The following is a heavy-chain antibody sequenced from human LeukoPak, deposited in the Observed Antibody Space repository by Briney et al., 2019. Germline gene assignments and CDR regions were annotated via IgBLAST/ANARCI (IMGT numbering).Heavy chain of an antibody. J-gene: IGHJ2*01. D-gene: IGHD2-15*01. CDR2: ISSSSSYI. CDR1: GFTFSSYS. V-gene: IGHV3-21*01. CDR3: ARDLGYCSGGSCYYSWYFDL. Sequence: GGSLRLSCAASGFTFSSYSMNWVRQAPGKGLEWVSSISSSSSYIYYADSVKGRFTISIDNAKNSLYLQMNSLRAEDTAVYYCARDLGYCSGGSCYYSWYFDLWGRGTLVTVSS.